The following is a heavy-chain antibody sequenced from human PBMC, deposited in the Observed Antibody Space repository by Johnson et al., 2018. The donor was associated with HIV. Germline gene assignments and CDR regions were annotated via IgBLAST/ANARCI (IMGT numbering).Heavy chain of an antibody. V-gene: IGHV3-33*06. CDR2: MWYDGSNK. D-gene: IGHD3-22*01. CDR1: GFTFSTYG. J-gene: IGHJ3*02. Sequence: QVQLVESGGGVVQPGRSLRLSCAASGFTFSTYGMHWVRQAPGKGLEWVAVMWYDGSNKHYVDSVKGRFTISRDNSKNTLYLQMNSLRAEETAVYYCAKGQSSGYPKDAFDIWGQGTMVIVSS. CDR3: AKGQSSGYPKDAFDI.